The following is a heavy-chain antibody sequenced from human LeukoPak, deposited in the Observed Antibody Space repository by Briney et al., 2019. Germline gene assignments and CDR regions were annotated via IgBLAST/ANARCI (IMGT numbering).Heavy chain of an antibody. Sequence: GGSLRLSCAASGFTYSNYWMHWVRQAPGKGPVWVSHISGDGRDTSYADSVKGRFTISRDNSKNTLYLQMNSLRAEDTAVYYCARHPRYYDSSVLLPDAFDIWGQGTMVTVSS. J-gene: IGHJ3*02. V-gene: IGHV3-74*01. CDR1: GFTYSNYW. CDR3: ARHPRYYDSSVLLPDAFDI. D-gene: IGHD3-22*01. CDR2: ISGDGRDT.